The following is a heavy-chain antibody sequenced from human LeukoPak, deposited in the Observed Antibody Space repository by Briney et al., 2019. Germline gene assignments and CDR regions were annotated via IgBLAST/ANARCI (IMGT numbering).Heavy chain of an antibody. J-gene: IGHJ3*02. CDR3: ARSFWRDAFDI. Sequence: GGSLRLSCAASGFTVSSNCMSWVRQAPGKGLEWVSVIYSGGSTYYADSVKGRFTISRDNSKNTLYLQMNSLRAEDTAVYYCARSFWRDAFDIWGQGTMVTVSS. CDR1: GFTVSSNC. V-gene: IGHV3-53*01. CDR2: IYSGGST. D-gene: IGHD3-3*01.